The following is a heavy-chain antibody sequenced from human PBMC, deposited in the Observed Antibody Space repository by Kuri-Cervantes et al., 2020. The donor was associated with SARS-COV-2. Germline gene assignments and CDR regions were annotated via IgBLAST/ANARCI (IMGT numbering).Heavy chain of an antibody. CDR1: GFTFSDYY. V-gene: IGHV3-11*04. CDR3: APPVGGNSVPST. J-gene: IGHJ5*02. CDR2: ISSSGSTI. D-gene: IGHD4-23*01. Sequence: GESLKISCAASGFTFSDYYMNWVRQAPGKGLEWVSYISSSGSTIYYADSVKGRFTISRDNAKNSLYLQMNSLRAEDTAVYYCAPPVGGNSVPSTWGQGTLVTVSS.